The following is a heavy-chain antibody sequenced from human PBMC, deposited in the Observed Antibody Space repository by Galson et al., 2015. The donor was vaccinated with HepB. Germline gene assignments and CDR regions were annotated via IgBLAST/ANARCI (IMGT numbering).Heavy chain of an antibody. CDR1: GFTFSSYD. Sequence: SLRLSCAASGFTFSSYDMHWVRQATGKGLEWVSAIGTAGDTYYPGSVKGRFTISRENAKNSLYLQMNSLRAGVTAVYYCAREGRAAAGTDGMDVWGQGTTVTVSS. D-gene: IGHD6-13*01. CDR2: IGTAGDT. CDR3: AREGRAAAGTDGMDV. V-gene: IGHV3-13*01. J-gene: IGHJ6*02.